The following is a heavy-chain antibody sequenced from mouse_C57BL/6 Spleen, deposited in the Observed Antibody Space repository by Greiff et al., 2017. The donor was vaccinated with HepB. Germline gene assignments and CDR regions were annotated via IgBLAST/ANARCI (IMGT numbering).Heavy chain of an antibody. V-gene: IGHV3-6*01. Sequence: EVQLVESGPGLVKPSQSLSLTCSVTGYSITSGYYWNWIRQFPGNQLEWMGYISYDGSNNYNPSLKNRISITRDTSKNQFFLKLNSVTTEDTATYYCARNYGSSPYAMDYWGQGTSVTVSS. CDR1: GYSITSGYY. CDR2: ISYDGSN. D-gene: IGHD1-1*01. J-gene: IGHJ4*01. CDR3: ARNYGSSPYAMDY.